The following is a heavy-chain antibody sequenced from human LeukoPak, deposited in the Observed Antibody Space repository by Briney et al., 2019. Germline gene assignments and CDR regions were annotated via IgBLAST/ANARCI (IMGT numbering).Heavy chain of an antibody. CDR3: ANHLACGSTSCPPFDD. D-gene: IGHD2-2*01. CDR2: ISWNSGSI. V-gene: IGHV3-9*01. J-gene: IGHJ4*02. Sequence: GGSLRLSCAASGFTFDDYAMYWVRQAPGRGLEWVSGISWNSGSIGYADSVKGRFTISRDNAKNSLYLQMSSLRAEDTAVYYCANHLACGSTSCPPFDDWGQGTLVTVSS. CDR1: GFTFDDYA.